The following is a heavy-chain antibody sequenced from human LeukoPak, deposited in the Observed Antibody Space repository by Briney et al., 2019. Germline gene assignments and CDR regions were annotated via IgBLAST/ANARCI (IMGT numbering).Heavy chain of an antibody. CDR2: ISSSSSYI. CDR1: GFTFSSYS. J-gene: IGHJ6*03. V-gene: IGHV3-21*01. D-gene: IGHD5-24*01. Sequence: KPGGSLRLSCAASGFTFSSYSMNWVRQAPGKGLEWVSSISSSSSYIYYADSVEGRFTISRDNAKNSLYLQMSSLRAEDTAVYYCARGMATIDGYYYYMDVWGKGTTVTVSS. CDR3: ARGMATIDGYYYYMDV.